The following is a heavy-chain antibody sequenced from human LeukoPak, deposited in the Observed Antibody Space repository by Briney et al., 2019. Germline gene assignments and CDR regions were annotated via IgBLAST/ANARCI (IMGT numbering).Heavy chain of an antibody. CDR3: ARDSSGYCSGGSCPLVFDY. CDR2: IYTSGST. V-gene: IGHV4-4*07. Sequence: SETLSLTCTVSGGSISNYYWSWIRQPAGKGLEWIGRIYTSGSTNYNPSLKSRVTMSVDTSKNHFSLKLSSVTAADTAVYYCARDSSGYCSGGSCPLVFDYWGQGTLVTVSS. CDR1: GGSISNYY. J-gene: IGHJ4*02. D-gene: IGHD2-15*01.